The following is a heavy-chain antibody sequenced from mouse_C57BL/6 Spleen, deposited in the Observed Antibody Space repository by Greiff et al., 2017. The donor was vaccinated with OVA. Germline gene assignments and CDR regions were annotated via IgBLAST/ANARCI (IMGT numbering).Heavy chain of an antibody. D-gene: IGHD2-3*01. CDR1: GYTFTSYW. V-gene: IGHV1-53*01. CDR3: AREGGWLLREGFAY. J-gene: IGHJ3*01. Sequence: QVQLQQSGTELVKPGASVKLSCKASGYTFTSYWMHWVKQRPGQGLEWIGNINPSNGGTNYNEKFKSMATLTVDKSSSTAYMQLSSLTSEDSAVYYCAREGGWLLREGFAYWGQGTLVTVSA. CDR2: INPSNGGT.